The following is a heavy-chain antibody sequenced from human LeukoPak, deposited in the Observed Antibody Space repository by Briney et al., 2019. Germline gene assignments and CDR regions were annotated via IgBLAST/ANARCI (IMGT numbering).Heavy chain of an antibody. CDR2: IYSSGSS. D-gene: IGHD6-19*01. CDR3: ARRSGSGWYIDY. Sequence: SETLSLTCTVSGGSISSYYWNWIRQPPGKGLEWIGYIYSSGSSNSDPSLKGRVAISVNTSHNQFSLKLTSVTAADTAVYYCARRSGSGWYIDYWGQGALVTVSS. V-gene: IGHV4-59*08. J-gene: IGHJ4*02. CDR1: GGSISSYY.